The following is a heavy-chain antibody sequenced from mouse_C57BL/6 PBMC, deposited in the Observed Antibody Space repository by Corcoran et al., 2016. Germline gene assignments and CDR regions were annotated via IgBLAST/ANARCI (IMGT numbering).Heavy chain of an antibody. CDR2: INPYNGGT. V-gene: IGHV1-19*01. CDR3: ARGDYDYDGKGFDY. Sequence: EVQLQQSGPVLVKPGASVKMSCKASGYTFTDYYMNWVKQSHGKSLEWIGVINPYNGGTSYNQKFKGKATLTVDKSSSTAYMELNSLTSEDSAVYYCARGDYDYDGKGFDYWGQGTTLTVSS. CDR1: GYTFTDYY. J-gene: IGHJ2*01. D-gene: IGHD2-4*01.